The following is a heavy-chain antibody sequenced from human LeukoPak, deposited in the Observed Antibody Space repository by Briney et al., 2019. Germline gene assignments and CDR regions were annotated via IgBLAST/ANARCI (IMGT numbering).Heavy chain of an antibody. D-gene: IGHD3-22*01. CDR1: GFTFSSYA. J-gene: IGHJ3*02. CDR2: IYSGGST. CDR3: ARDYPTYYYDSSGYLPWAFDI. V-gene: IGHV3-66*02. Sequence: AGGSLRLSCAASGFTFSSYAMSWVRQAPGKGLEWVSVIYSGGSTYYADSVKGRFTISRDNSKNTLYLQMNSLRAEDTAVYYCARDYPTYYYDSSGYLPWAFDIWGQGTMVTVSS.